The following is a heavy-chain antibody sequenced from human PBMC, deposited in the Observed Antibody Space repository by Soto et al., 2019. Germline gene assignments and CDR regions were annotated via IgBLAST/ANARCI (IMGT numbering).Heavy chain of an antibody. D-gene: IGHD2-2*01. CDR1: GGSISSSNW. V-gene: IGHV4-4*02. CDR3: ARDDCSSTSCSQRYYYYGMDV. J-gene: IGHJ6*02. Sequence: SETLSLTCAVSGGSISSSNWWSWVRQPPGKGLEWIGEIYHSGSTNYNPSLKSRVTISVDKSKNQFSLKLSSVTAADTAVYYCARDDCSSTSCSQRYYYYGMDVWGQGTTVTVSS. CDR2: IYHSGST.